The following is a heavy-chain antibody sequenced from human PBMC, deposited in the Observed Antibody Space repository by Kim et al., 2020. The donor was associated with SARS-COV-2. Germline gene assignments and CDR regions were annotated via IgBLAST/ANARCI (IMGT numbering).Heavy chain of an antibody. CDR1: GFTFSSYA. CDR3: ARGRRYDFWSGYGVY. Sequence: GGSLRLSCAASGFTFSSYAMHWVRQAPGKGLEYVSAISSNGGSTYYANSVKGRFTISRDNSKNTLYLQMGSLRAEDMAVYYCARGRRYDFWSGYGVYWG. D-gene: IGHD3-3*01. V-gene: IGHV3-64*01. J-gene: IGHJ4*01. CDR2: ISSNGGST.